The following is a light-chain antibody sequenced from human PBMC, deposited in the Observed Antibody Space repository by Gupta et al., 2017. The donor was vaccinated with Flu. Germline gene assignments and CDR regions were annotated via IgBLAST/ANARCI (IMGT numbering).Light chain of an antibody. CDR2: EVS. CDR3: CSYAGSYTSL. V-gene: IGLV2-11*01. CDR1: SSDVGGYNY. J-gene: IGLJ2*01. Sequence: QSALTQPRSVSGSPGQSVTISCTGTSSDVGGYNYVSWYQQHPGNAPKLMIYEVSKRPSGVPDRGSGSKSGNTDSLHISGLQAEDEAAYYCCSYAGSYTSLFGGGTKLTVL.